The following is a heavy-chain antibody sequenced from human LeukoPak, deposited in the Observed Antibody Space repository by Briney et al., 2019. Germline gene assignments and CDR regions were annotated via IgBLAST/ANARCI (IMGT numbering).Heavy chain of an antibody. CDR3: ARAGDLVS. D-gene: IGHD5/OR15-5a*01. CDR1: GFTFSSSW. CDR2: IKHDGSEK. Sequence: GGSLRLSCAASGFTFSSSWTVWVRQVPGKRLEWVANIKHDGSEKQYVDSVKGRFTISRDNAKNSLYLQMNSLRAEDTAVYYCARAGDLVSWGQGTLVAVSS. V-gene: IGHV3-7*02. J-gene: IGHJ4*02.